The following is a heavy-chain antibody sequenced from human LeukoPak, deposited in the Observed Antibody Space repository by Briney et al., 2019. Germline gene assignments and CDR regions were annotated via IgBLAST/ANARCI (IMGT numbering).Heavy chain of an antibody. CDR3: ARVGRVGSYYYGMDV. J-gene: IGHJ6*02. D-gene: IGHD3-10*01. CDR2: IYPGDSDT. CDR1: GFSFTSYW. V-gene: IGHV5-51*01. Sequence: GESLKISCLGSGFSFTSYWVGWVRQTPRKGLEWMGIIYPGDSDTRYSPSFQGQVTISADKSISTAYLQWSSLKASDTAMYYCARVGRVGSYYYGMDVWGQGTTVTVSS.